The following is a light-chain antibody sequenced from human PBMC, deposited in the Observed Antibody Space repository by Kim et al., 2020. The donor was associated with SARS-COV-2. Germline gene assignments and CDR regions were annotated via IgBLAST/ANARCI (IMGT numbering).Light chain of an antibody. Sequence: SYELTQPPSVSVSPGQTASITCSGDKLGDKYACWFQQKPGQSPLLVIYQDNKRPSGIPERFSGSNSGNTATLTISGTQAMDEGDYYCQAWDSNTQVVFGGGTQLTVL. J-gene: IGLJ2*01. V-gene: IGLV3-1*01. CDR2: QDN. CDR3: QAWDSNTQVV. CDR1: KLGDKY.